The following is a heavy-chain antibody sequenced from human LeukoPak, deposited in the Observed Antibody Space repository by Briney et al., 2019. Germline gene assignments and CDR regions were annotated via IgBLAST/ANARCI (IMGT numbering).Heavy chain of an antibody. Sequence: QPGGSLRLSCAASGFTFSSYSMNWVRQAPGKGLEWVSYISSSSSTIYYADSVKGRFTISRDNAKNSLYLQMNSLRAEDTAVYYCARSYGGKGTDYWGQGTLVTVSS. J-gene: IGHJ4*02. V-gene: IGHV3-48*04. CDR2: ISSSSSTI. CDR1: GFTFSSYS. D-gene: IGHD4-23*01. CDR3: ARSYGGKGTDY.